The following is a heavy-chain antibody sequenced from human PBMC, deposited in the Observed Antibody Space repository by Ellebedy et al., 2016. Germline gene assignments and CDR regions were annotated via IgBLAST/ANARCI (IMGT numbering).Heavy chain of an antibody. V-gene: IGHV3-23*01. CDR3: ASVVPAAMVLDY. J-gene: IGHJ4*02. D-gene: IGHD2-2*01. Sequence: GESLKISXAASGFTFSSYAMSWVRQAPGKGLEWVSAISGSGGSTYYADSVKGRFTISRDNSKNTLYLQMNSLRAEDTAVYYCASVVPAAMVLDYWGQGTLVTVSS. CDR2: ISGSGGST. CDR1: GFTFSSYA.